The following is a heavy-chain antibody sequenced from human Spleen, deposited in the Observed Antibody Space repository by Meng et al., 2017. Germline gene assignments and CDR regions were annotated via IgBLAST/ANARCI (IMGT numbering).Heavy chain of an antibody. CDR2: ISSSGSTI. CDR3: ARDNYGDYGYYYYYGMDV. CDR1: GFTFSDYY. J-gene: IGHJ6*02. D-gene: IGHD4-17*01. V-gene: IGHV3-11*01. Sequence: GESLKISCAASGFTFSDYYMSWIRQAPGKGLEWVSYISSSGSTIYYADSVKGRFTISRDNAKNSLHLQMNSLRAEDTAVYYCARDNYGDYGYYYYYGMDVWGQGTTVTVSS.